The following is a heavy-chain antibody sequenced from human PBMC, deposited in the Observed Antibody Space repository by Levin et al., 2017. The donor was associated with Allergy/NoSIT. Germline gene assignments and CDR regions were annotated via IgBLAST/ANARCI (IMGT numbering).Heavy chain of an antibody. CDR1: GFTFSSFA. CDR3: AIPPLGANDYGDYDSYYGMDV. J-gene: IGHJ6*02. Sequence: GGSLRLSCAASGFTFSSFAMSWVRQAPGKGLEWVSVISGSGGTTYYADSVKGRFSISRDNSKNTMYLQMTFLRAEDTAVYYCAIPPLGANDYGDYDSYYGMDVWGQGTTVTVSS. D-gene: IGHD4-17*01. CDR2: ISGSGGTT. V-gene: IGHV3-23*01.